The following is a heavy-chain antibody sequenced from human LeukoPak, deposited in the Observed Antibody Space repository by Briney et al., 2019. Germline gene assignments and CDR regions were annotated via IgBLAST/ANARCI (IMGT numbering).Heavy chain of an antibody. Sequence: ASVKVSCKASGYTFTSYDINWVRQATGQGLEWMGWMNPNSGNTGYAQKFQGRVTITRNTSISTAYMELSSLRSEDTAVYYCASAIVGDFSSGYYWGQGTLVTVSS. J-gene: IGHJ4*02. V-gene: IGHV1-8*03. CDR3: ASAIVGDFSSGYY. D-gene: IGHD3-3*01. CDR1: GYTFTSYD. CDR2: MNPNSGNT.